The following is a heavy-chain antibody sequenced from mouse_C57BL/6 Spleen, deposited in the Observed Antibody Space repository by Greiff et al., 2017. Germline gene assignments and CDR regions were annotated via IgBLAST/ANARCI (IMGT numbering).Heavy chain of an antibody. D-gene: IGHD2-12*01. J-gene: IGHJ4*01. CDR3: ARDDDAMDY. CDR2: ISDGGSYT. CDR1: GFTFSSYA. V-gene: IGHV5-4*01. Sequence: EVNVVESGGGLVKPGGSLKLSCAASGFTFSSYAMSWVRQTPEKRLEWVATISDGGSYTYYPDNVKGRFTISRDNAKNNLYLQMSHLKSEDTAMYYCARDDDAMDYWGQGTSVTVSS.